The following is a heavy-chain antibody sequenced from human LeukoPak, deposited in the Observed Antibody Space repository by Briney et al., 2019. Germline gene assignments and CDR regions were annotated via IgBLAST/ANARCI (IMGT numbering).Heavy chain of an antibody. CDR2: ISAYNGNT. D-gene: IGHD3-10*01. CDR1: GYIFTSYG. CDR3: ARGVYYYGSGSSERGEFDY. J-gene: IGHJ4*02. V-gene: IGHV1-18*01. Sequence: ALVKVSCKASGYIFTSYGISWVRQAPGQGLEWMGWISAYNGNTNYAQKLQGRVTMTTDTSTSTAYMELRSLRSDDTAVYYCARGVYYYGSGSSERGEFDYWGQGTLVTVSS.